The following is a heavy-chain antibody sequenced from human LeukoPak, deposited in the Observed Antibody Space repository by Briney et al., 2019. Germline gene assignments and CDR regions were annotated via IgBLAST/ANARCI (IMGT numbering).Heavy chain of an antibody. CDR3: SKNYGSGGDWCLDV. CDR2: SWYEGSNK. V-gene: IGHV3-33*06. D-gene: IGHD3-10*01. J-gene: IGHJ6*04. CDR1: GFIFSSFG. Sequence: GGSLSLSCAASGFIFSSFGVHWVRHAPGRVLEWVAVSWYEGSNKFYTGSVKGRFTISRDNSKHTLYLQMKSLRAEDTAVYFCSKNYGSGGDWCLDVWGKGTTVTVSS.